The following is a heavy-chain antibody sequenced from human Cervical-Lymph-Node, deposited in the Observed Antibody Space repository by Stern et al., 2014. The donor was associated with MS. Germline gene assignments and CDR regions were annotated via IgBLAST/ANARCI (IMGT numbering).Heavy chain of an antibody. Sequence: EDQLVESGGGLVQPGGSLRLSCAASGFTFSSYAMSWVRQAPGKGLEWDSAISGSGGSTYYADSVKGRFTLSRDNSKNTLYLQMNSLIAEDTAVYYCAKAFTPDNYYYYGMDVWGQGTTVTVSS. CDR3: AKAFTPDNYYYYGMDV. CDR2: ISGSGGST. CDR1: GFTFSSYA. V-gene: IGHV3-23*04. J-gene: IGHJ6*02.